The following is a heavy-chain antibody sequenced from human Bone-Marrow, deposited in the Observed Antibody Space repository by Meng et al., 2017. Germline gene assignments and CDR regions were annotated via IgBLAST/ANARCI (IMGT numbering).Heavy chain of an antibody. CDR2: IKQDGSEK. J-gene: IGHJ4*02. Sequence: GGSLRLSCAASGFTFSSYWMSWVRQAPGKGLEWVANIKQDGSEKYYVDSVKGRFTISRDNAKNSLYLQMNSLRAEDTAVYYCARTPHRVGATDWYYFDYWGQGTLVTVSS. D-gene: IGHD1-26*01. CDR3: ARTPHRVGATDWYYFDY. CDR1: GFTFSSYW. V-gene: IGHV3-7*01.